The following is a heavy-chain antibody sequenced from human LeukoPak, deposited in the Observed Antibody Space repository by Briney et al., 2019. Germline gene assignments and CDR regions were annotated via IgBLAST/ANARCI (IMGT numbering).Heavy chain of an antibody. V-gene: IGHV3-30-3*01. CDR3: ARGVLGRLRSNWFDP. CDR2: ISYDGSNK. Sequence: GGSLRLSCAASGFTFSSYAMHWVRQAPGKGLEWVAVISYDGSNKYYADSVKGRFTISRDNSKNTLYLQMNSLRAEDTAVYYCARGVLGRLRSNWFDPWGQGTLVTVSS. J-gene: IGHJ5*02. CDR1: GFTFSSYA. D-gene: IGHD5/OR15-5a*01.